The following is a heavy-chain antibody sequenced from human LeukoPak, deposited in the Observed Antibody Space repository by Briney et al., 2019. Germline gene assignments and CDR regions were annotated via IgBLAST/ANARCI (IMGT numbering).Heavy chain of an antibody. CDR2: INHSGNVN. CDR1: GFTFSSYW. J-gene: IGHJ4*02. D-gene: IGHD3-16*01. CDR3: ARDRGGDY. V-gene: IGHV3-7*01. Sequence: GGSLRLSCAASGFTFSSYWMNWARQAPGKGLEWVASINHSGNVNYYVDSVKGRFTISRDNAKNSLYLQMNSLRAEDTAVYYCARDRGGDYWGQGTLVTVSS.